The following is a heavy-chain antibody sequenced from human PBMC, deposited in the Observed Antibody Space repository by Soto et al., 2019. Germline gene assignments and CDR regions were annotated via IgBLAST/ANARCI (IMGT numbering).Heavy chain of an antibody. D-gene: IGHD6-25*01. Sequence: SETLSLTCTVSGASITQYYWNWIRQSPGKGLEWTVSVSSTGSTVYNPSLTSRVTVSLDTSKNQFSLTLYSVTAADTAVYLCARGGGGPYHNHEFDFWGQGTLVTVSS. CDR1: GASITQYY. J-gene: IGHJ4*02. CDR3: ARGGGGPYHNHEFDF. CDR2: VSSTGST. V-gene: IGHV4-59*01.